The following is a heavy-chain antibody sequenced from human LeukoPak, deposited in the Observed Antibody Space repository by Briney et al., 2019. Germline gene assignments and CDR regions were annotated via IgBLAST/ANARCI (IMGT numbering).Heavy chain of an antibody. CDR2: IYYSGIT. D-gene: IGHD1/OR15-1a*01. J-gene: IGHJ5*02. CDR1: GGSISSGDYY. CDR3: ARARLNWNRNRFDR. V-gene: IGHV4-30-4*01. Sequence: PSQTLSLTCTVSGGSISSGDYYWSWIRQPPGKGLEWIGYIYYSGITYYNPSLKSRVTISVDTSKIQVSLKLSSVTAADTAVYYCARARLNWNRNRFDRWGQGTLVTVSS.